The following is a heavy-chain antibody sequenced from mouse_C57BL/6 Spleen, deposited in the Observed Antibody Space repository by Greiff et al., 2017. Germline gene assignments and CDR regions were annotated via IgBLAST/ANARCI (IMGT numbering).Heavy chain of an antibody. CDR1: GYTFTGYW. Sequence: VKLVESGAELMKPGASVKLSCKATGYTFTGYWIEWVKQRPGHGLEWIGEILPGSGSTNYNEKFKGKATFTADTSSNPAYMQLSSLTTEDSAIYDCSRGAQSRIAYWGQGTLVTVSA. CDR2: ILPGSGST. D-gene: IGHD3-2*02. CDR3: SRGAQSRIAY. J-gene: IGHJ3*01. V-gene: IGHV1-9*01.